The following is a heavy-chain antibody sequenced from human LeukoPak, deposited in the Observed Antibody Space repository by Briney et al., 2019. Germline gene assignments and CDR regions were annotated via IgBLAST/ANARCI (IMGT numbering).Heavy chain of an antibody. CDR2: IRSKPSSYAT. J-gene: IGHJ6*02. CDR1: GFAFSGST. CDR3: SSGTDYYDYGMDV. V-gene: IGHV3-73*01. D-gene: IGHD1-26*01. Sequence: GGSLRLSCAASGFAFSGSTVHWVRRASGKGLEWVGRIRSKPSSYATVYAESVKGRFTISRDDSKNTAYLQINSLKTEDTAVYYCSSGTDYYDYGMDVWGQGTTITVSS.